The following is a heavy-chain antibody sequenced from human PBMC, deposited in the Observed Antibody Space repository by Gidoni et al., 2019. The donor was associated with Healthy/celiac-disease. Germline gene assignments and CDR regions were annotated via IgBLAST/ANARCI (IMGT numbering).Heavy chain of an antibody. CDR2: IIPIFGTA. CDR3: ARYSSSGYYFDY. D-gene: IGHD6-6*01. V-gene: IGHV1-69*06. Sequence: QVQLVQSGAEVKQPGSSVKVSCKASGATFSSYAISWVRQAPGQGLEWMGGIIPIFGTANYAQKFQGRVTITADKSTSTAYMELSSLRSEDTTVYYCARYSSSGYYFDYWGQGTLVTVSS. CDR1: GATFSSYA. J-gene: IGHJ4*02.